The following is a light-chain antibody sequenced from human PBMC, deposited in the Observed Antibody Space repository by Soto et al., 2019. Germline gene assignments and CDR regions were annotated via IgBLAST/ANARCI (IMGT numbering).Light chain of an antibody. CDR2: AAS. CDR3: QQYGSSHIT. Sequence: DIQLTQSPSSLSASVGDRVTITCRASQGTSRYLAWYQQKLGTAPKLLIYAASTLQSGVPSRFIGSRSGTDFTLTISSLQPEDFAVYYCQQYGSSHITFGQGTRLEIK. CDR1: QGTSRY. J-gene: IGKJ5*01. V-gene: IGKV1-9*01.